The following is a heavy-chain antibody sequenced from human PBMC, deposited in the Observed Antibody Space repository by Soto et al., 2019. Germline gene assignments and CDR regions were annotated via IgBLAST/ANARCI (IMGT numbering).Heavy chain of an antibody. CDR2: IGASGNTV. CDR1: GFSFRTNS. V-gene: IGHV3-48*02. CDR3: ATWGFGGNNYRYYFDY. Sequence: EVKLVEAGGGLVQPGGSLRLSCVASGFSFRTNSMHWVRQAPGKGLEWLSYIGASGNTVFYADSVKGRFVISRDNARNSLSLQMNSLRNEDTAVYYCATWGFGGNNYRYYFDYWGQGTLVAVSS. D-gene: IGHD3-16*01. J-gene: IGHJ4*02.